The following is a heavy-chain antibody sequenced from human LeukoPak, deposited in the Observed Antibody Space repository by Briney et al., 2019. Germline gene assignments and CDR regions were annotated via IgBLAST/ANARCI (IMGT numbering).Heavy chain of an antibody. D-gene: IGHD5-18*01. J-gene: IGHJ6*02. CDR1: GFTFNNYW. CDR2: IKQDGSEK. Sequence: GGSLRLSCAASGFTFNNYWMSWVRQAPGKGLGWVANIKQDGSEKYYVDSVKGRFTISRDNAKNSLYLQMNSLRAEDTAVYYCARGGYSYGYGRMDVWGQGTTVTVSS. V-gene: IGHV3-7*03. CDR3: ARGGYSYGYGRMDV.